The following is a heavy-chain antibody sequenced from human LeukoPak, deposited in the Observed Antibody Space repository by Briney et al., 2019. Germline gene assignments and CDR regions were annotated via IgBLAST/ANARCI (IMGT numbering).Heavy chain of an antibody. V-gene: IGHV3-33*01. CDR3: GRKCGSSWYIDY. CDR1: GFTFSSHG. D-gene: IGHD6-13*01. CDR2: IWYDGSNY. J-gene: IGHJ4*02. Sequence: PGRSLRLSCAASGFTFSSHGMHWVRQAPGKGLEWVAVIWYDGSNYYYADSVKGRFTISRDNSKNTVYLQMNSLRAEDTAVYYCGRKCGSSWYIDYWGQGTLVTVSS.